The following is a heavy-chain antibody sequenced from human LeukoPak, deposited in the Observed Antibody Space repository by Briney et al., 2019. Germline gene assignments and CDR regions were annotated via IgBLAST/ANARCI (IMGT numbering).Heavy chain of an antibody. CDR2: MNPNSGNT. J-gene: IGHJ4*02. CDR3: ARPGGGYSYGSATFVDY. Sequence: GASVKVSCKASGYTFTSYDINWVRQATGQGLEWMGWMNPNSGNTGYAQKFQGRVTMTRNTSISTAYMELSSLRSEDTAVYYCARPGGGYSYGSATFVDYWGQGTLVTVSS. CDR1: GYTFTSYD. D-gene: IGHD5-18*01. V-gene: IGHV1-8*01.